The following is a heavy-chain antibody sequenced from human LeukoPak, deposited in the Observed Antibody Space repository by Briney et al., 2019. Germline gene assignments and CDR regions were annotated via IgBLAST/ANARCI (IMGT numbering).Heavy chain of an antibody. J-gene: IGHJ4*02. V-gene: IGHV5-51*01. D-gene: IGHD3-22*01. CDR1: GYSFITYK. CDR2: IYPGDSDT. CDR3: ARQYYDSSGYPYYFDY. Sequence: GESLKISCKGSGYSFITYKIGWVRQMPGKGLEWMGIIYPGDSDTRYSPSFQGQVTISVDKSISTAYLRWSSLKASDTAMYYCARQYYDSSGYPYYFDYWGQGTLVTVSS.